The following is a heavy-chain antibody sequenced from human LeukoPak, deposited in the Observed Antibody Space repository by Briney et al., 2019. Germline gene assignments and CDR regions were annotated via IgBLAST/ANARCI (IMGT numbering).Heavy chain of an antibody. CDR2: IYYSGST. Sequence: PSETLSLTCTVSGGSISSGDYYWSWIRQPPGKGLEWIGYIYYSGSTYYNPSLKSRVTISVDTSKNQFSLKLSSVTAADTAVYYCARGYDGSGYYWYHFDYWGQGTLVTVSS. CDR1: GGSISSGDYY. D-gene: IGHD3-22*01. CDR3: ARGYDGSGYYWYHFDY. V-gene: IGHV4-30-4*01. J-gene: IGHJ4*02.